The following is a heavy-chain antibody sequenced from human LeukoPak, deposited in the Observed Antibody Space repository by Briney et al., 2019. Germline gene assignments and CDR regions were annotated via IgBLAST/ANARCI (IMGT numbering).Heavy chain of an antibody. V-gene: IGHV3-23*01. CDR3: AKGHLGMVGATKWSREHLDAFDI. D-gene: IGHD1-26*01. CDR1: GFTVSSNY. J-gene: IGHJ3*02. Sequence: GGSLRLSCAASGFTVSSNYMSWVRQAPGKGLEWVSAISGSGGSTYYADSVKGRFTISRDNSKNTLYLQMNSLRAEDTAVYYCAKGHLGMVGATKWSREHLDAFDIWGQGTMVTVSS. CDR2: ISGSGGST.